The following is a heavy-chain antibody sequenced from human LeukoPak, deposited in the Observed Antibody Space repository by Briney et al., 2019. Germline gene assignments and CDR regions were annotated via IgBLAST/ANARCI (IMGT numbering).Heavy chain of an antibody. Sequence: GSLRLSCAASGFTFSSYSMNWVRQAPGKGLEWVSSISSISSYIYYADSVKGRFTISRDNAKNSLYLQMNSLRAEDTAVYYCARGYYSNWFDPWGQGTLVTVSS. V-gene: IGHV3-21*01. CDR1: GFTFSSYS. CDR3: ARGYYSNWFDP. CDR2: ISSISSYI. D-gene: IGHD2/OR15-2a*01. J-gene: IGHJ5*02.